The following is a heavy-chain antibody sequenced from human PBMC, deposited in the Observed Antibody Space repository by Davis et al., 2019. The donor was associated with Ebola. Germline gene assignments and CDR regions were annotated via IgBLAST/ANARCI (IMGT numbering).Heavy chain of an antibody. Sequence: ASVKVSCKASGDTFVSFAVSWVRQAPGQGLEWMGWINPNSGGTNYAQKFQGRVTMTRDTSISTAYMELSRLRSDDTAVYYCARDRGPSWFDPWGQGTLVTVSS. V-gene: IGHV1-2*02. J-gene: IGHJ5*02. CDR3: ARDRGPSWFDP. CDR2: INPNSGGT. CDR1: GDTFVSFA. D-gene: IGHD3-10*01.